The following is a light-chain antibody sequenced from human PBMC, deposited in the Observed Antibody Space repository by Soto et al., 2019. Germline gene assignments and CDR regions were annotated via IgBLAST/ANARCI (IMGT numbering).Light chain of an antibody. J-gene: IGKJ4*01. Sequence: EIVLTQSPATLSLSPGERATLSCRASQSVSSYLAWYQQKPGQAPRLLIYDASNRATGIPARFSGSGSGTDFTLTISSLETEDFAVYYCQQRSNWPPVLTFGGGTKVDI. CDR2: DAS. CDR1: QSVSSY. CDR3: QQRSNWPPVLT. V-gene: IGKV3-11*01.